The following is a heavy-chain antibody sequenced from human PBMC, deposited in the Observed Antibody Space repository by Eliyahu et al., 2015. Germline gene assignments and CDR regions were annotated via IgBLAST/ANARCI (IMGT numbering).Heavy chain of an antibody. CDR2: ISSSSSTI. D-gene: IGHD1-26*01. Sequence: VQLVESGGGLVQPGXSXXLSXXXSGFTFSNYNMPWVRQAPGKGLEWISYISSSSSTIYYADSVRGRFTISRDNAKNSLYLQMNSLRDEDTAVYYCASLATSLYFDYWGQGALVTVSS. CDR3: ASLATSLYFDY. J-gene: IGHJ4*02. CDR1: GFTFSNYN. V-gene: IGHV3-48*02.